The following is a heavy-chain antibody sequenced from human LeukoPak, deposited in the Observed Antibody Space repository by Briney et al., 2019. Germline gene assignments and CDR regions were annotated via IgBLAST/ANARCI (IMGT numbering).Heavy chain of an antibody. CDR2: IHESGSS. CDR1: GGSVSTYY. V-gene: IGHV4-59*02. Sequence: PSETLPLTCSVSGGSVSTYYWSWIRQPPGKGLEWVGSIHESGSSNSNSSLKSRVTISLDTSKNQFSLRLSSVIVADTAVYYCARENGDYAFDYWGQGTLVTVSS. CDR3: ARENGDYAFDY. J-gene: IGHJ4*02. D-gene: IGHD4-17*01.